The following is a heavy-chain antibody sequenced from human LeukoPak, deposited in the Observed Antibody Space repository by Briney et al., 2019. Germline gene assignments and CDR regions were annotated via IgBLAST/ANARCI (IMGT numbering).Heavy chain of an antibody. Sequence: SETLSLTCSVSGDSISSSGYYWDWIRQPPGKGLEWIGSIHHSGNTNYNPSLKSRVTISADMSKNQFSLKLTSVTAADTAVYYCARAPSGCGGTCPSDHWGPGTLVTVSS. CDR3: ARAPSGCGGTCPSDH. CDR1: GDSISSSGYY. D-gene: IGHD2-15*01. V-gene: IGHV4-39*07. J-gene: IGHJ4*02. CDR2: IHHSGNT.